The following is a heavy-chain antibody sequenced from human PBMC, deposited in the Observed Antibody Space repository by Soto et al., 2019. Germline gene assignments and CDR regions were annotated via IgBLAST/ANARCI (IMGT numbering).Heavy chain of an antibody. CDR2: ISGSGGST. J-gene: IGHJ4*02. CDR1: GFTFSSYA. D-gene: IGHD3-22*01. Sequence: GGSLRLSCAASGFTFSSYAMSWVRQAPGKGLEWVSAISGSGGSTYYADSVKGRFTISRDNSKNTLYLQMNSLRAEDTAVYYCAKVVLKYYYDSSGYYDYWGQGTLVTVSS. CDR3: AKVVLKYYYDSSGYYDY. V-gene: IGHV3-23*01.